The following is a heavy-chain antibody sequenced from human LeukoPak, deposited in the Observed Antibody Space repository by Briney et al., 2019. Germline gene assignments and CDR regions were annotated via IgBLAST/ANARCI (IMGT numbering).Heavy chain of an antibody. CDR1: GFTFSSYW. V-gene: IGHV3-7*04. J-gene: IGHJ6*03. Sequence: GGSLRLSCAASGFTFSSYWMSWVRQAPGKGLEWVANIKQDGSEKYYVDSVKGRFTISRDNAKNSLYLQMNSLRAEDTAVYYCARVYSSSSFYYYYYMDVWGKGTTVTVSS. CDR2: IKQDGSEK. D-gene: IGHD6-6*01. CDR3: ARVYSSSSFYYYYYMDV.